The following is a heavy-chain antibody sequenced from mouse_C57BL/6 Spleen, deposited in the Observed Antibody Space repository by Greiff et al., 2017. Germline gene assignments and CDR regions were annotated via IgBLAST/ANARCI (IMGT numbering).Heavy chain of an antibody. J-gene: IGHJ4*01. V-gene: IGHV1-53*01. CDR2: IDPSNGGT. Sequence: VQLQQPGTELVKPGASVKLSCKASGYTFTSYWMHWVKQRPGHGLEWIGNIDPSNGGTNYNEKFKGKATLTADKSSNTAYMQLSSLTSEDSAVYYCAADGYYVDYAMDYWGQGTSVTVSS. CDR3: AADGYYVDYAMDY. CDR1: GYTFTSYW. D-gene: IGHD2-3*01.